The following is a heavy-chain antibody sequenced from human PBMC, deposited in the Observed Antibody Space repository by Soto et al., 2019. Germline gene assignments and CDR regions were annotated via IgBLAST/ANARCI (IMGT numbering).Heavy chain of an antibody. CDR3: ARDPVGGSRSYAFDI. V-gene: IGHV6-1*01. D-gene: IGHD1-26*01. CDR2: TYYMSKWYN. Sequence: SQTLSLTCAISGDSVSSNSAAWNWIRQSPSSCLELLGRTYYMSKWYNYYAVSVKSRITINPDTSKNQFSLQLNSMTPEDTAVFYCARDPVGGSRSYAFDIWGQGTMVTVS. J-gene: IGHJ3*02. CDR1: GDSVSSNSAA.